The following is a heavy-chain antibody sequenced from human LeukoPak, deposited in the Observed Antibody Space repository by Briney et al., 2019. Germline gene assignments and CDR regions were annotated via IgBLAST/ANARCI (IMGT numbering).Heavy chain of an antibody. CDR3: ARDTYSSGWYTEAYYFDY. CDR1: GYSISSGYY. V-gene: IGHV4-38-2*02. J-gene: IGHJ4*02. CDR2: IYHSGST. Sequence: SETLSLTCTVSGYSISSGYYWGWIRQPPGKGLEWIGSIYHSGSTFYNPSLKSRVTISVDTSKNQFSLKLSSVTAADTAVYYCARDTYSSGWYTEAYYFDYWGQGTLVTVS. D-gene: IGHD6-19*01.